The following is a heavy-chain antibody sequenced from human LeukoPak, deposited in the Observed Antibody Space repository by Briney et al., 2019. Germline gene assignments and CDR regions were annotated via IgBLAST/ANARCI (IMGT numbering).Heavy chain of an antibody. CDR1: GGSISSGSYY. CDR2: IYTSGST. D-gene: IGHD4-17*01. CDR3: ANSIDFDYGDYYFDY. J-gene: IGHJ4*02. V-gene: IGHV4-61*02. Sequence: SETLSLTCTVSGGSISSGSYYGSWIRQPAGKGLEWIGRIYTSGSTNYNPSLKSRVTISLDTSKNHFSLKLSSVTAADTAVYYCANSIDFDYGDYYFDYWGQGALVTISS.